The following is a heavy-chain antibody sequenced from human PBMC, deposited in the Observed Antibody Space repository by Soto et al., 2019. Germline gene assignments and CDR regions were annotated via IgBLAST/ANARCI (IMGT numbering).Heavy chain of an antibody. J-gene: IGHJ4*02. CDR1: GGSFSGYY. Sequence: PSETLSLTCAVYGGSFSGYYWRWIRPPPGKGLEWIGEINHSGSTNYNPSLKSRVTISVDTSKNQFSLKLSSVTAADTAVYYCARAPHLRGCSGGSCYHLTYYFDYWGQGTLVTVSS. CDR3: ARAPHLRGCSGGSCYHLTYYFDY. CDR2: INHSGST. D-gene: IGHD2-15*01. V-gene: IGHV4-34*01.